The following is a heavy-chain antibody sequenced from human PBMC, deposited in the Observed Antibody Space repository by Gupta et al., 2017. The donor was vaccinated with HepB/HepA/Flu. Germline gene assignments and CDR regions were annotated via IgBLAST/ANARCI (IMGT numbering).Heavy chain of an antibody. J-gene: IGHJ3*02. CDR2: IYYSGST. CDR3: ARHSGDFLAFDI. Sequence: QLQLQESGPGLVKPSETLSLTCTVSGGSISSSSYYWGWIRQPPGKGLEWIGSIYYSGSTYYNPSLKSRVTISVDTSKNQFSLKLSSVTAADTAVYYCARHSGDFLAFDIWGQGTMVTVSS. CDR1: GGSISSSSYY. V-gene: IGHV4-39*01. D-gene: IGHD3-10*01.